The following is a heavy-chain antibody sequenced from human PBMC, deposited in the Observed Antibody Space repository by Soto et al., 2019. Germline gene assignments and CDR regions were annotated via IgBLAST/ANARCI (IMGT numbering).Heavy chain of an antibody. V-gene: IGHV4-39*01. CDR2: VYHSGST. CDR3: ARHSRQDLVDFDN. CDR1: GGSISSSSYY. D-gene: IGHD6-13*01. Sequence: QLQLQESGPGLVKPSETLSLTCTVSGGSISSSSYYWGWIRQPPGKGLEWIGSVYHSGSTYHNPSSKSRVXXSXDXXKNQFSLKLSSVTAADTAVYNCARHSRQDLVDFDNWGQGTLVTVSS. J-gene: IGHJ4*02.